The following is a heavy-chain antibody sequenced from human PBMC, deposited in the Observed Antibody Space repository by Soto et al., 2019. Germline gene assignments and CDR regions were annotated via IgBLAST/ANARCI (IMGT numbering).Heavy chain of an antibody. D-gene: IGHD3-10*01. Sequence: EVQLVESGGGLVQPGGSLRLSCAASGFTFSSYWMHWVRQAPGKGLVWVSRINSDGSTTSYADSVRGRFTISRDNAKNTLYLQMTSLRAEDTAVYYCGRVGVDHWYFDLWGRGTLVTVSS. CDR3: GRVGVDHWYFDL. V-gene: IGHV3-74*01. J-gene: IGHJ2*01. CDR1: GFTFSSYW. CDR2: INSDGSTT.